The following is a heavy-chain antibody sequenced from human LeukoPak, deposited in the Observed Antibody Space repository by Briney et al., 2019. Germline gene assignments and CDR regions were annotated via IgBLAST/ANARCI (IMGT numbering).Heavy chain of an antibody. CDR3: AREWQKYYFDY. V-gene: IGHV3-74*01. CDR2: INTDGSST. J-gene: IGHJ4*02. Sequence: PGGSLRLSCAASGFTFSSYWMHWVRQAPGKGLVWVSRINTDGSSTSYADSVKGRFTISRDNAKNTLYLQMGSLRAEDMAVYYCAREWQKYYFDYWGQGTLVTVSS. D-gene: IGHD5-24*01. CDR1: GFTFSSYW.